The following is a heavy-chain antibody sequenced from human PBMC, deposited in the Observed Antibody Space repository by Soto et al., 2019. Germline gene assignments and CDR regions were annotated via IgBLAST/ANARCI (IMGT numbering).Heavy chain of an antibody. J-gene: IGHJ6*04. Sequence: QVQLVQSGAEVKKPGSSVKVSCKASGGTFSSYAISWVRQAPGQGLEWMGGIIPIFGTANYAQKFQGRVTITADESTSTADRGLRSLIFGDGAVYYCAGGPRFTIFGGVAGTYSDYGLDVWAKGTTVT. D-gene: IGHD3-3*01. CDR2: IIPIFGTA. V-gene: IGHV1-69*01. CDR3: AGGPRFTIFGGVAGTYSDYGLDV. CDR1: GGTFSSYA.